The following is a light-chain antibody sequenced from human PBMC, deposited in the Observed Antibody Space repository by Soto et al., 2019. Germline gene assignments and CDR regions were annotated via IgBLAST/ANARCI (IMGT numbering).Light chain of an antibody. CDR3: CSYAGSYTYV. J-gene: IGLJ1*01. CDR1: SSDLGGYNF. V-gene: IGLV2-11*01. CDR2: DVR. Sequence: QSALTQPRSVSGSPGQSVTISCTGTSSDLGGYNFVSWYQQHPGKAPKLMIYDVRKRPSGVPDRFSGSKSGNTASLTISGLQAEDEADYNCCSYAGSYTYVFGTGTKLTVL.